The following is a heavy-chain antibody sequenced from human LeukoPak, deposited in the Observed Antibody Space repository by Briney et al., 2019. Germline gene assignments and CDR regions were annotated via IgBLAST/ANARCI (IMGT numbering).Heavy chain of an antibody. J-gene: IGHJ5*02. V-gene: IGHV4-31*03. CDR1: GASITNDDYY. Sequence: PSQTLSLTCTVSGASITNDDYYWSWIRQHPGKGLEWIGYIYFSGSTYYNPTLKSRASVSVDTSKSQFSLRLTSVTAADTAVYYCARRAPFSNWFDPWGQGTLVVVSS. CDR3: ARRAPFSNWFDP. D-gene: IGHD2-2*01. CDR2: IYFSGST.